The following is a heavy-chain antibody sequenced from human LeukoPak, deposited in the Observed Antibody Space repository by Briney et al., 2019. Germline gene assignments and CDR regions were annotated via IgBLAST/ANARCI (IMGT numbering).Heavy chain of an antibody. CDR1: GGSISSYY. Sequence: PSETLSLTCTVSGGSISSYYWSWIRQPPGKGLEWIGYIYYSGSTNHNPSLKSRVTISVDTSKNQFSLKLSSVTAADTAVYYCARATTVTYYYYMDVWGKGTTVTISS. CDR3: ARATTVTYYYYMDV. CDR2: IYYSGST. D-gene: IGHD4-17*01. J-gene: IGHJ6*03. V-gene: IGHV4-59*01.